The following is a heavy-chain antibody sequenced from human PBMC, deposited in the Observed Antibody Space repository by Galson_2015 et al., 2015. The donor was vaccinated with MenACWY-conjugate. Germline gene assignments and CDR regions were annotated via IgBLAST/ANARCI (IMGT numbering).Heavy chain of an antibody. CDR1: GYPFSSFG. CDR2: ISAYNGDT. D-gene: IGHD3-10*01. J-gene: IGHJ4*02. V-gene: IGHV1-18*01. CDR3: ASGSIVRGVITESSIRFFGY. Sequence: SVKVSCKASGYPFSSFGVNWVRQAPGQGLEWMGWISAYNGDTNYAQKLQDRVTMTRDTSTDTVYLHLRSLRSDDTAVYYCASGSIVRGVITESSIRFFGYWGPGSQVTVSS.